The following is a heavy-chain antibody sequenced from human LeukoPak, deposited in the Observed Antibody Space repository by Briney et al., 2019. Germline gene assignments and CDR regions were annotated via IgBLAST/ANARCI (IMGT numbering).Heavy chain of an antibody. CDR1: GYTFTSYY. CDR3: ARVRSEAMVNPDDAFDI. Sequence: ASVKVSCKASGYTFTSYYMHWVRQAPGQGLEWMGIINPSGGSTSYAQKFQGRVTMTRDTSTSKVYMELSSLRSEDTAVYYCARVRSEAMVNPDDAFDIWGQGTMVTVSS. CDR2: INPSGGST. D-gene: IGHD5-18*01. J-gene: IGHJ3*02. V-gene: IGHV1-46*01.